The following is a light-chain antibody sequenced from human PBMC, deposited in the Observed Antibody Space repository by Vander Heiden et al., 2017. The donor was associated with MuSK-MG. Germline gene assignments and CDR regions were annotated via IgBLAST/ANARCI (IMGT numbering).Light chain of an antibody. Sequence: SYVVTQPPSVSVAPGPTARITCGGSNIGTKSVHWYHQKPGQAPVLVVSDDSARPSGIPERFSGSNSGNTATLTISRVEAGDEADFYCQVWDTSRDHPVFGGGTKLTVL. CDR1: NIGTKS. CDR3: QVWDTSRDHPV. CDR2: DDS. J-gene: IGLJ3*02. V-gene: IGLV3-21*02.